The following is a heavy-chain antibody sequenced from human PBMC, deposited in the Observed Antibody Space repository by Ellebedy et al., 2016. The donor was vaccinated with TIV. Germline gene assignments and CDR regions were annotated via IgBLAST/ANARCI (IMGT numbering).Heavy chain of an antibody. CDR1: GFTFSSYS. V-gene: IGHV3-48*01. CDR3: ASPGGENHDAFDI. D-gene: IGHD2-21*01. J-gene: IGHJ3*02. CDR2: ISSSSSTI. Sequence: GESLKISXAASGFTFSSYSMNWVRQAPGKGLEWVSYISSSSSTIYYADSVKGRFTISRDNAKNSLYLQMNSLRAEDTAVYYCASPGGENHDAFDIWGQGTMVTVSS.